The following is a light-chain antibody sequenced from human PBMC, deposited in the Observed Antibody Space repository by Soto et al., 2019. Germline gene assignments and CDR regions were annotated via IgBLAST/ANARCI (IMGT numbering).Light chain of an antibody. CDR3: QQYHTYPLA. CDR1: RPISPY. J-gene: IGKJ1*01. V-gene: IGKV1-8*01. Sequence: AIRMTQSPSSISAFTGDRVTITCRTSRPISPYLAWYQQKPGKTPTLLMYAASTLQSGVPSRFSGSGSGTDFTLTISCLQSEDFATYYCQQYHTYPLAFGQGTNIEIK. CDR2: AAS.